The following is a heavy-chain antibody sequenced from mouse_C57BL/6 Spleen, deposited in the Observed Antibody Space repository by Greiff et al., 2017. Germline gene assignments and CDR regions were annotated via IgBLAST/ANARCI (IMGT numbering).Heavy chain of an antibody. CDR3: ARPQFITTVVAENYYAMDY. J-gene: IGHJ4*01. V-gene: IGHV1-81*01. CDR1: GYTFTSYG. CDR2: IYPRSGNT. Sequence: VQLQESGAELARPGASVKLSCKASGYTFTSYGISWVKQRTGQGLEWIGEIYPRSGNTYYNEKFKGKATLTADKSSSTAYMELRSLTSEDSAVYFCARPQFITTVVAENYYAMDYWGQGTSVTVSS. D-gene: IGHD1-1*01.